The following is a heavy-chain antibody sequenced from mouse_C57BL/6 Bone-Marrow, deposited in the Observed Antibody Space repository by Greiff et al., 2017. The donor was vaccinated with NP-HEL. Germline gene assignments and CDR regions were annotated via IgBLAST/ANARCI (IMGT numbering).Heavy chain of an antibody. Sequence: QVQLKQSGAELARPGASVKLSCKASGYTFTSYGISWVKQRTGQGLEWIGEIYPRSGNTYYNEKFKGKATLTADKSSSTAYMELRSLTSEDSAVYFCARWTGTVYYYAMDYWGQGTSVTVSS. V-gene: IGHV1-81*01. CDR2: IYPRSGNT. CDR1: GYTFTSYG. D-gene: IGHD4-1*01. J-gene: IGHJ4*01. CDR3: ARWTGTVYYYAMDY.